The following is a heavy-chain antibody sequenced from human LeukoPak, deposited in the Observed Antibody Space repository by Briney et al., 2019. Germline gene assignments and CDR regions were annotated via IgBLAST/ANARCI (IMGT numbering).Heavy chain of an antibody. CDR2: IYSGGST. J-gene: IGHJ4*02. CDR1: GFTVSSNY. V-gene: IGHV3-53*01. Sequence: GGSLRLSCAASGFTVSSNYMSWVRQAPGKGLEWVSVIYSGGSTYYADSVKGRFTISRDNSKNTLYRQMNSLRGEATAVYYCARGSPHYSSSWYSLDYWGQGTLVTVSS. CDR3: ARGSPHYSSSWYSLDY. D-gene: IGHD6-13*01.